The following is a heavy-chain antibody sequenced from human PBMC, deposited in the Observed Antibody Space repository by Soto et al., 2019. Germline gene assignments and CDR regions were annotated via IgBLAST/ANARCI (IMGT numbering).Heavy chain of an antibody. CDR3: ASSRELPYVEIDS. J-gene: IGHJ4*02. CDR2: INPRVGST. V-gene: IGHV1-46*01. Sequence: QVQVVQSGAEVKKPGASVKISCKASGYIFTTYYMHWVRQAPGQGLEWMGIINPRVGSTTYAQKFQGRVTMTSDTSTSTVYMALTSMRSEDTAVFYCASSRELPYVEIDSWGQGTMVTVSS. CDR1: GYIFTTYY. D-gene: IGHD3-10*01.